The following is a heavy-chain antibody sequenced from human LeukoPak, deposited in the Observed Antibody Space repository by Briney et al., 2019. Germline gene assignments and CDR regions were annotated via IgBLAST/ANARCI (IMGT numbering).Heavy chain of an antibody. J-gene: IGHJ4*02. CDR3: ARQWGIAYCGGDCYYFDY. CDR2: IIPIFGTA. CDR1: GGTFSSYA. D-gene: IGHD2-21*02. V-gene: IGHV1-69*05. Sequence: GASVKVSCKASGGTFSSYAISWVRRAPGQGLEWMGGIIPIFGTANYAQKFQGRVTITTDESTSTAYMELSSLRSEDTAVYYCARQWGIAYCGGDCYYFDYWGQGTLVTVSS.